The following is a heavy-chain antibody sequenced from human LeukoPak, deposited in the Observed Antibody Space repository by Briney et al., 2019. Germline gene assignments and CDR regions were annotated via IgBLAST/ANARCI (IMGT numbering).Heavy chain of an antibody. CDR2: ISSSSSTI. J-gene: IGHJ3*02. V-gene: IGHV3-48*01. CDR3: ARTLAGPDPFDI. CDR1: GFTFSSYS. D-gene: IGHD6-13*01. Sequence: GGTLRLSCAASGFTFSSYSMNWVRQAPGKGLEWVSYISSSSSTIYYTDSVKGRFTISRDNAKNSLYLQMNSLRAEDTAVYYCARTLAGPDPFDIWGQGTMVTVSS.